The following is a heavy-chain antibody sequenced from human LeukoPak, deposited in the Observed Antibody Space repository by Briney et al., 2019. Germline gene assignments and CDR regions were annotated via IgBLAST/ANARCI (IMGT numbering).Heavy chain of an antibody. D-gene: IGHD2-8*02. Sequence: SETLSLTCTVSGGSISSYYWSWIRQPPGKGLEWIGYIYYSGSTNYNPSLKSRVTISVDTSKNQFSLKLSSVTAADTAVYYCANEPIVPVGYWGQGTLVTVSS. CDR2: IYYSGST. J-gene: IGHJ4*02. CDR3: ANEPIVPVGY. CDR1: GGSISSYY. V-gene: IGHV4-59*01.